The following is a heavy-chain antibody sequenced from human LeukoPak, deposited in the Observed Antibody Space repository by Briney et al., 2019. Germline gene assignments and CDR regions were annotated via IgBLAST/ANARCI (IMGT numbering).Heavy chain of an antibody. CDR3: AHTGSAHGDDWFDP. D-gene: IGHD7-27*01. V-gene: IGHV2-5*02. CDR2: IPRDDDK. Sequence: SGPTLVKPTETLTLTCTFSGFSLNSSGVGVGWIRQPPGKALEWLALIPRDDDKRYSPSLKSRLSITKDTAKNQVVLTLANLDPVDTATYYCAHTGSAHGDDWFDPWGQGTLVTVSS. CDR1: GFSLNSSGVG. J-gene: IGHJ5*02.